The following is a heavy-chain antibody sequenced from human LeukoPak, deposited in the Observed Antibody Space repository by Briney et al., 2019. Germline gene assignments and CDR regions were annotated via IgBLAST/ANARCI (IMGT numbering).Heavy chain of an antibody. CDR2: INHSGST. CDR1: GGSFSGYY. D-gene: IGHD4-17*01. V-gene: IGHV4-34*01. CDR3: ARKATTGPTKAAFDI. J-gene: IGHJ3*02. Sequence: SETLSLTCAVYGGSFSGYYWSWIRQPPGKGLEWIGEINHSGSTNYNPSLKSRVTMSVDTSKNQFSLKLSSVTAVDTAVYYCARKATTGPTKAAFDIWGQGTMVTVSS.